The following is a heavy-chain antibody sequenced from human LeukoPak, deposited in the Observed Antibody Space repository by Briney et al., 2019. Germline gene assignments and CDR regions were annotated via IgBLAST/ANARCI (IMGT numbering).Heavy chain of an antibody. CDR2: IYSGGST. J-gene: IGHJ6*02. V-gene: IGHV3-66*01. CDR3: ARDLYYYDSSGYQSYYGMDV. Sequence: GGSLRLSCAASGFTVSGNYMSWVRQAPGKGLEWVSGIYSGGSTYYADCVKGRFTISRDNSKNTLYLQMNSLRAEDTAVYYCARDLYYYDSSGYQSYYGMDVWGQGTTVTVSS. D-gene: IGHD3-22*01. CDR1: GFTVSGNY.